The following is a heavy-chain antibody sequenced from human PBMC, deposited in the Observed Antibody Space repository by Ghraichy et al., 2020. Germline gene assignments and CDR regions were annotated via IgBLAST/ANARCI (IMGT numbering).Heavy chain of an antibody. CDR3: ARDNTQYLRRGWCCP. D-gene: IGHD4-11*01. CDR1: GFIFSGHA. Sequence: GGSLRLSCSTSGFIFSGHAMNWVRQVPGKGLEWVSSINEMSTHIYYADSVRGRFTISRDNAKNSLYLQMDFLRNEDTAIYYCARDNTQYLRRGWCCPWGQGTLVALS. CDR2: INEMSTHI. V-gene: IGHV3-21*06. J-gene: IGHJ5*02.